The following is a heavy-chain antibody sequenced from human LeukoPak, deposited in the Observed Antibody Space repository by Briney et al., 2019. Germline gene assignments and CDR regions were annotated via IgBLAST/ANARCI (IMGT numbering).Heavy chain of an antibody. CDR3: ARERGKESYYYYYYYGMDV. D-gene: IGHD1-26*01. CDR1: GLTFSSHW. CDR2: ITNDGSST. V-gene: IGHV3-74*01. Sequence: HPGGSLRLSCAASGLTFSSHWMHWVRQAPGKGLVWVSRITNDGSSTTYADSVKGRFTISRDNAKNMLYLQVNSLRAEDTAVYYCARERGKESYYYYYYYGMDVWGQGTTVTVSS. J-gene: IGHJ6*02.